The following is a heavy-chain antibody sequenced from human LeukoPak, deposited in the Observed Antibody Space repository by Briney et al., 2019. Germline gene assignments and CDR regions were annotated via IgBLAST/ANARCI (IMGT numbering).Heavy chain of an antibody. CDR1: GFTFSSYA. D-gene: IGHD1-26*01. J-gene: IGHJ4*02. CDR3: AKSGGSYSYYFDY. V-gene: IGHV3-30*18. Sequence: GGSLRLSCAASGFTFSSYAMHWVRQAPGKGLEWVAVISYDGSNKYYADSVKGRFTISRDNSKNTLYLQMNSLRAEDTAVYYCAKSGGSYSYYFDYWGQGTLVTVSS. CDR2: ISYDGSNK.